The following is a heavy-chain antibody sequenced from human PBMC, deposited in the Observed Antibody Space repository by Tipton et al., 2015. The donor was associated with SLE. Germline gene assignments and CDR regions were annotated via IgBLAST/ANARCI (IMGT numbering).Heavy chain of an antibody. J-gene: IGHJ4*02. V-gene: IGHV4-39*07. Sequence: TLSLTCTVSGGSISSGDYYWSWIRQPPGKGLEWIGSIYYSGSTYYKSSLKSRVTISVDTSKNQFSLKLSSVTAADTAVYYCARGGLSLGELSLYRYFDYWGQGTLVTVSS. D-gene: IGHD3-16*01. CDR1: GGSISSGDYY. CDR3: ARGGLSLGELSLYRYFDY. CDR2: IYYSGST.